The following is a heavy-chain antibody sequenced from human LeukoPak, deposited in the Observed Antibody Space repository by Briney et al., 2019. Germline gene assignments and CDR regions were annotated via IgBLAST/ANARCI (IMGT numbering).Heavy chain of an antibody. CDR1: GFTFSSYA. CDR3: ARELGPNPNADY. D-gene: IGHD3-16*01. CDR2: ISYDGSNK. V-gene: IGHV3-30-3*01. J-gene: IGHJ4*02. Sequence: GGSLRLSCAASGFTFSSYAMHWACQAPGKGLEWVAVISYDGSNKYYADSVNGRFTISRDNSKNTLYLQMNSLRAEDTAVYYCARELGPNPNADYWGQGTLVTVSS.